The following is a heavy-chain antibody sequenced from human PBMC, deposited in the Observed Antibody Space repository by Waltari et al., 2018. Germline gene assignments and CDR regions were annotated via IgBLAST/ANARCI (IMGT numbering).Heavy chain of an antibody. CDR3: AKGLLWFGELPKDAFDI. CDR2: FDPEDGET. CDR1: GYTLTELS. J-gene: IGHJ3*02. D-gene: IGHD3-10*01. V-gene: IGHV1-24*01. Sequence: QVQLVQSGAEVKKPGASVKVSCKVSGYTLTELSMHWVRQAPGKGLEWMGGFDPEDGETIYAQKFQGRVTMTEDTSTDTAYMELSSLRAEDTALYYCAKGLLWFGELPKDAFDIWGQGTMVTVSS.